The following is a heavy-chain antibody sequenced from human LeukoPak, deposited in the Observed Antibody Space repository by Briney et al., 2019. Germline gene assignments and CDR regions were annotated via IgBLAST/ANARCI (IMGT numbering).Heavy chain of an antibody. CDR1: GFTFSSYG. J-gene: IGHJ4*02. CDR2: ISGSGGST. V-gene: IGHV3-23*01. Sequence: RGGSLRLSCAASGFTFSSYGMSWVRQAPGKGLEWVSAISGSGGSTFYADSVKGRFTISRDNSKNTLYLQMNSLRAEDTAVYYCAKVYSAGWYPGYFDYWGQGTLVTVSS. D-gene: IGHD6-19*01. CDR3: AKVYSAGWYPGYFDY.